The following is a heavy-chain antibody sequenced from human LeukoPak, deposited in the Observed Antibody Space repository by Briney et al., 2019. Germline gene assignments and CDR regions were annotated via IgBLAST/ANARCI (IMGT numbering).Heavy chain of an antibody. V-gene: IGHV1-46*01. CDR1: GYTFTGYH. J-gene: IGHJ4*02. D-gene: IGHD6-25*01. CDR3: ARASSDADYFDY. Sequence: GASVKVSCKASGYTFTGYHLHWVRQAPGQGLEWMGIINPSGGSTSYAQKFQGRVTMTRDMSTSTVSMELSSLRSEDTAVYYCARASSDADYFDYWGQGTLVTVSS. CDR2: INPSGGST.